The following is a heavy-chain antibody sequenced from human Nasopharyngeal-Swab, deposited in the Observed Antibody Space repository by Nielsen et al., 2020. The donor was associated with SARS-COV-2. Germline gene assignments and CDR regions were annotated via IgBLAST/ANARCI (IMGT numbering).Heavy chain of an antibody. CDR3: AREGRGYYYYGMDV. J-gene: IGHJ6*02. V-gene: IGHV1-69*13. CDR1: GGTFSSYA. CDR2: IIPIFGTA. Sequence: SVKFSCKASGGTFSSYAISWVRQAPGQGLEWMGGIIPIFGTANYAQKFQGRVTITADESTSTAYMELSSLRSEDTAVYYCAREGRGYYYYGMDVWGQGTTVTVSS.